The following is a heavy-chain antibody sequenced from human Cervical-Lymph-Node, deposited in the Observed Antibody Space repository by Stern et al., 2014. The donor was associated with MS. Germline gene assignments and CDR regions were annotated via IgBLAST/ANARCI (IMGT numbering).Heavy chain of an antibody. Sequence: QEQLVQSGTKMQKPGASVKVSCKASGYTFTAFFIHWVRQVPGQGLEWMGRLNPNSDDPTYAQNFQDRVTLTRDTSSGTAYLELSRLTSADTAVDYCAREATRIVVGIDYWGQGTQVTVSS. CDR2: LNPNSDDP. J-gene: IGHJ4*02. V-gene: IGHV1-2*06. CDR1: GYTFTAFF. CDR3: AREATRIVVGIDY. D-gene: IGHD3-22*01.